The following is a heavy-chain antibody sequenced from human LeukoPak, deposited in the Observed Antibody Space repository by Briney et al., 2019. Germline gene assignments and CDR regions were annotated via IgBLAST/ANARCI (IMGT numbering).Heavy chain of an antibody. CDR2: IYTSGST. V-gene: IGHV4-61*02. CDR1: CGAISSGSYY. CDR3: ARFYDFWRVFDY. Sequence: SETLSLTCTVSCGAISSGSYYWSWIRQPAGKGLEWIGRIYTSGSTNYNPSLKSRVTISVDTSKNQFSLKLSSVAAADTAVYYCARFYDFWRVFDYWGQGTLVTVSS. D-gene: IGHD3-3*01. J-gene: IGHJ4*02.